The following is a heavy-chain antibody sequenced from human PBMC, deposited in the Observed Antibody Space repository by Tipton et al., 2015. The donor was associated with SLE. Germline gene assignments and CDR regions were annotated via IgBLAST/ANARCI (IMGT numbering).Heavy chain of an antibody. D-gene: IGHD3-16*01. CDR3: ARATGGAFDI. J-gene: IGHJ3*02. CDR2: INHSGST. CDR1: GGSFSDYY. V-gene: IGHV4-34*01. Sequence: TLSLTCAVYGGSFSDYYWSWIRQPPGKGLEWIGEINHSGSTNYNPSLKSRVTISVDTSKNQFSLKLSSVTAADTAVYYCARATGGAFDIWGQGTMVTVSS.